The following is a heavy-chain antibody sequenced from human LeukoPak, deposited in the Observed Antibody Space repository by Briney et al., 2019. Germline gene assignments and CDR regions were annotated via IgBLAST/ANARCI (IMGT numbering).Heavy chain of an antibody. D-gene: IGHD4-17*01. Sequence: ASVKVSCKASGYTFTGYYMHWVRQAPGQGLEWMGWINPNSGGTDYAQKFQGRVTMTRDTSISTAYMELSRLRSDDTAVYYCARDGRATVNAEFDYWGQGTLVTVSS. J-gene: IGHJ4*02. CDR3: ARDGRATVNAEFDY. CDR2: INPNSGGT. V-gene: IGHV1-2*02. CDR1: GYTFTGYY.